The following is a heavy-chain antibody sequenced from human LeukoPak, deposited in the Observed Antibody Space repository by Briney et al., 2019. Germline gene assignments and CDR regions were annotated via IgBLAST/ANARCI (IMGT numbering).Heavy chain of an antibody. V-gene: IGHV4-34*01. Sequence: SETLSLTCAVYGGSFSGYYWSWIRQPPGKGLDCIGEINHSGSTNYNPSLKSRVTISVDTSKNQFSLKLSSVTAADTAVYYCARFSYGGNPGPARAYDYWGQGTLVTVSS. CDR3: ARFSYGGNPGPARAYDY. J-gene: IGHJ4*02. CDR2: INHSGST. D-gene: IGHD4-23*01. CDR1: GGSFSGYY.